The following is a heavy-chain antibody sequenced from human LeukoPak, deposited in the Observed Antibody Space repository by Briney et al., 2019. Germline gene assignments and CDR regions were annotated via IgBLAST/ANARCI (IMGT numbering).Heavy chain of an antibody. CDR2: ISGSGGDT. J-gene: IGHJ4*02. CDR3: AKKGATTGDFDY. CDR1: GFTFSNFL. D-gene: IGHD1-26*01. V-gene: IGHV3-23*01. Sequence: GRSLRLSCAASGFTFSNFLMTWVRQAPGKGPEWVSAISGSGGDTYYADSVKGRFTISRDNSKNTLYLQMNSLRAEDTAVYYCAKKGATTGDFDYWGQGTLVTVSS.